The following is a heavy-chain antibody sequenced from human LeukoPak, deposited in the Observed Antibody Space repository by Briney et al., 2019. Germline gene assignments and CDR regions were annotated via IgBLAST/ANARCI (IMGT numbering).Heavy chain of an antibody. CDR3: ARDDGYSTFDF. J-gene: IGHJ4*02. CDR1: GGSIGHFY. D-gene: IGHD5-24*01. CDR2: VYHSGDT. V-gene: IGHV4-59*01. Sequence: PSETLSLTCSVSGGSIGHFYWSWIRQPPGRGLEWIGNVYHSGDTKYSPSLQSRVTILVDTSQNHISLDLRSVTAADTALYYCARDDGYSTFDFWGLGTLVTVSS.